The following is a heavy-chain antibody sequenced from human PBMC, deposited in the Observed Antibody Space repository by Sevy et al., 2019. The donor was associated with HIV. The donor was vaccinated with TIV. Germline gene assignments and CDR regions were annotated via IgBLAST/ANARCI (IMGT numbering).Heavy chain of an antibody. CDR1: GYTLTQLS. J-gene: IGHJ4*02. CDR2: FDPEDGET. V-gene: IGHV1-24*01. Sequence: ASVKVSCKVFGYTLTQLSMHWVRQAPGKGLEWMGSFDPEDGETLYAQKLQGRVTLTEDTSADTAYMELNNLRSEDTAVHYCATTKDYYENSGCPFDYWGQGTLVTVSS. D-gene: IGHD3-22*01. CDR3: ATTKDYYENSGCPFDY.